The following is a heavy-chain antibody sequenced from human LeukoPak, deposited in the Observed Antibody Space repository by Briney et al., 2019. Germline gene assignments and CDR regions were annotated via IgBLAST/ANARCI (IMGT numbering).Heavy chain of an antibody. Sequence: GGSLRLSCAASGFTFSSYAMSWVRQAPGKGPEGVSAISASGASTYYADSVKGRFTISRDNSKDTLYLQMISLRAEDTAVYYCAKDTAYYYESSGYYHFDYWGQGTLVTVSS. J-gene: IGHJ4*02. D-gene: IGHD3-22*01. CDR3: AKDTAYYYESSGYYHFDY. CDR1: GFTFSSYA. CDR2: ISASGAST. V-gene: IGHV3-23*01.